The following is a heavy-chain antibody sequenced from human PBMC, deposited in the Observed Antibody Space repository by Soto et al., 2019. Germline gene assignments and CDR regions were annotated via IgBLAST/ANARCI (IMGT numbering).Heavy chain of an antibody. Sequence: GGSLRLSCAASGFTFSSYAMHWVRQAPGKGLEWVAVISYDGSNKYYADSVKGRFTISRDNSKNTLYLQMNSLRAEDTAVYYCARDPGDIVVVTAIQISVYFDYWGQGTLVTVSS. D-gene: IGHD2-21*02. CDR2: ISYDGSNK. CDR3: ARDPGDIVVVTAIQISVYFDY. V-gene: IGHV3-30-3*01. CDR1: GFTFSSYA. J-gene: IGHJ4*02.